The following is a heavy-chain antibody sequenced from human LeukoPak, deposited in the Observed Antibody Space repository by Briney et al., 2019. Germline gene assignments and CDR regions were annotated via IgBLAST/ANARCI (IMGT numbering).Heavy chain of an antibody. Sequence: ASETLSLTCTVSGGSISSYYWSWIRQPAGKGLEWIGRIYTSGSTNYNPSLKSRVTISVDKSKNQFSLKLSSVTAADTAVYYCARDKKEQLVLEYYYYMDVWGKGTTVTVSS. CDR1: GGSISSYY. CDR2: IYTSGST. CDR3: ARDKKEQLVLEYYYYMDV. J-gene: IGHJ6*03. D-gene: IGHD6-6*01. V-gene: IGHV4-4*07.